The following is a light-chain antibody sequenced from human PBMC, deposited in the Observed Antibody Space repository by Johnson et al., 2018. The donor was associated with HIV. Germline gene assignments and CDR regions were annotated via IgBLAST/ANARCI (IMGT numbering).Light chain of an antibody. CDR3: GTWDSSLSAGGV. CDR1: SSNIGNNY. V-gene: IGLV1-51*02. CDR2: ENN. Sequence: QPVLTQPPSVSAAPGQKVTISCSGSSSNIGNNYVSWYQQLPGTAPKLLIYENNKRPSGIPDRFSGSKSGTSATLGITDLQTGDEADYYCGTWDSSLSAGGVFGTGTKVTVL. J-gene: IGLJ1*01.